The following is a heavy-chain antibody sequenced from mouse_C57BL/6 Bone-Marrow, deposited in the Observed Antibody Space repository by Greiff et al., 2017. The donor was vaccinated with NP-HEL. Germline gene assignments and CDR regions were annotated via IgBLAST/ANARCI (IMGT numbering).Heavy chain of an antibody. Sequence: QVQLKQPGAELVRPGTSVKLSCKASGYTFTSYWMHWVKQRPGQGLEWIGVIDPSDSYTNYNQKFKGKATLTVDTSSSTAYMQLSSLTSEDSAVYSGDKGASRVKGCVYGGRGNLVTVSA. CDR3: DKGASRVKGCVY. D-gene: IGHD1-1*01. CDR2: IDPSDSYT. V-gene: IGHV1-59*01. CDR1: GYTFTSYW. J-gene: IGHJ3*01.